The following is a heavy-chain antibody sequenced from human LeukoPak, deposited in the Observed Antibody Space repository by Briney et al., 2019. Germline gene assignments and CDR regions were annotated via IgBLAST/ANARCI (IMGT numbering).Heavy chain of an antibody. D-gene: IGHD5-18*01. CDR1: GGSFSGYY. CDR2: INHSGST. CDR3: ARGVYDRGYSYGRIPFDY. V-gene: IGHV4-34*01. J-gene: IGHJ4*02. Sequence: TSETLSLTCAVYGGSFSGYYWSWIRQPPGKGLEWIGEINHSGSTNYNPSLKSRVTISVDTSKNQFSLKLSSVTAADTAVYYCARGVYDRGYSYGRIPFDYWGQGTLVTVSS.